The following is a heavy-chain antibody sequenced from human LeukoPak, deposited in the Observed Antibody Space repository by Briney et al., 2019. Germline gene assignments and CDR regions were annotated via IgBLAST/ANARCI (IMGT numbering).Heavy chain of an antibody. Sequence: TLSLTCAVSGASISSSRYYWGWIRQPPGKGLEWIGTIYSGGSTYYNPSLKTRVTISVDTSKNQFSLELSSVTAADTAVYYCARQPPGCTTSSCYFRWSDPWGQGTLVTVSS. CDR2: IYSGGST. CDR3: ARQPPGCTTSSCYFRWSDP. CDR1: GASISSSRYY. V-gene: IGHV4-39*01. D-gene: IGHD2-2*01. J-gene: IGHJ5*02.